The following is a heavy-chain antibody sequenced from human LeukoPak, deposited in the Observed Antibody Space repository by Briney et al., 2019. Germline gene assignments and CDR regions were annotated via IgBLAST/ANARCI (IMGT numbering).Heavy chain of an antibody. Sequence: GSLRLSCAASGFIFRSYAMSWVRQAPGMGLESVSAISGSGSSVYHADSVKGRFTISRDNSKNTLYLQMNSLRAEDTAVYYCAKDHVASGWYRLYLVCFDYWGQGTLVTVSS. D-gene: IGHD6-19*01. V-gene: IGHV3-23*01. CDR1: GFIFRSYA. J-gene: IGHJ4*02. CDR3: AKDHVASGWYRLYLVCFDY. CDR2: ISGSGSSV.